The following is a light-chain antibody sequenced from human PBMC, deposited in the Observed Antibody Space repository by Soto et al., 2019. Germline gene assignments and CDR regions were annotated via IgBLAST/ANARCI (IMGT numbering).Light chain of an antibody. CDR1: QSIASSY. CDR2: GTS. J-gene: IGKJ3*01. V-gene: IGKV3-20*01. CDR3: QHYGISPFT. Sequence: ELVLTQSPGTLSLSPGERATLSCRASQSIASSYLAWYQQRPGQAPRLLVSGTSSRATGIPDRFSGSGSGTDFTLTITRLEPEDFAVYYCQHYGISPFTFGPGTKVHIK.